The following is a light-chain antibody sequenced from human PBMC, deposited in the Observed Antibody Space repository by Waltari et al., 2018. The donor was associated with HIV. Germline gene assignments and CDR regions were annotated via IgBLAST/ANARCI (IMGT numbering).Light chain of an antibody. CDR3: QSADSSGTYVV. V-gene: IGLV3-25*03. Sequence: SYELTQPPSVSVSPGQTARITCPGDALPKQSAYWYQQKPGQAPVLVIYKDSERPSGIPERFSGSSSGTTVTLTISGVQAEDEADYYCQSADSSGTYVVFGGGTKLTVL. CDR1: ALPKQS. J-gene: IGLJ2*01. CDR2: KDS.